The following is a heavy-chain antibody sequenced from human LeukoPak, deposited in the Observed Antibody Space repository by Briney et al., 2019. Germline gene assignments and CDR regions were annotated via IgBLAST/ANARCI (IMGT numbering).Heavy chain of an antibody. J-gene: IGHJ4*02. CDR1: GFIFSNYW. CDR2: IKQDGSEK. D-gene: IGHD3-10*01. Sequence: GGSLRLSCAASGFIFSNYWMSWVRQAPGKGLEWVANIKQDGSEKYYVDSVKGRFTISRDNADNSLFLQINSLRAEDTAAYHCARVRRYYGSGTSFDIWGQGTLVTVSS. V-gene: IGHV3-7*01. CDR3: ARVRRYYGSGTSFDI.